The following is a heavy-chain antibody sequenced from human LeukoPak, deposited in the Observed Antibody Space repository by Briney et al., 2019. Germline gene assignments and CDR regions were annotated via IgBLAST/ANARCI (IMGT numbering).Heavy chain of an antibody. J-gene: IGHJ4*02. CDR1: GFTFSTYW. CDR2: INSDGSST. D-gene: IGHD2-2*01. Sequence: GGSLRLSCAASGFTFSTYWMHWVRQAPGKGLVWVSHINSDGSSTNYADSVKGRFTISRDNAKNTLYLQMNSLRAEDTAVYYCVRDPHIVVVPAARVYYFDYWGQGTLVTVSS. CDR3: VRDPHIVVVPAARVYYFDY. V-gene: IGHV3-74*01.